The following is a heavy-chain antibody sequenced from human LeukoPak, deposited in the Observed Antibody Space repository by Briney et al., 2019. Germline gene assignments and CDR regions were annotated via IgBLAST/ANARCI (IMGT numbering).Heavy chain of an antibody. Sequence: SETLSLTCTVSGGSISSSSYYWGWIRQPPGKGLEWIGSIYYSGGTYYNPSLKSRVTISVDTSKNQFSLKLSSVTAADTAVYYCARALRSSGWYYFDYWGQGTLVTVSS. CDR1: GGSISSSSYY. J-gene: IGHJ4*02. CDR3: ARALRSSGWYYFDY. V-gene: IGHV4-39*07. D-gene: IGHD6-19*01. CDR2: IYYSGGT.